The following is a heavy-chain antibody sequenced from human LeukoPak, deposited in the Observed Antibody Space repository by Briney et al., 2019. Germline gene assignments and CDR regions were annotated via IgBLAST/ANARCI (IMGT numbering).Heavy chain of an antibody. J-gene: IGHJ4*02. CDR3: ARVTIFGVVIRYFDY. CDR1: GFTFDDYG. D-gene: IGHD3-3*01. V-gene: IGHV3-20*01. Sequence: GGSLRLSCAASGFTFDDYGMSWVRQAPGKGLEWVSGINWNGGSTGYADSVKGRFTISGDNAKNSLYLQMNSLRAEDTALYHCARVTIFGVVIRYFDYWGQGTLVTVSS. CDR2: INWNGGST.